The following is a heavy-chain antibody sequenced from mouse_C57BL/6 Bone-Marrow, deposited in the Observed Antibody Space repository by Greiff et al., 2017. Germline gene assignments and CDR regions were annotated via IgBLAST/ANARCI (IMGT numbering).Heavy chain of an antibody. Sequence: QVQLQQSGAELVRPGASVTLSCKASGYTFTDYAMHWVKQTPVHGLEWIGAIDPETGGTAYNQKFKGKAILTAAKSSSTAYMELRSLTSEDSAVYYWTRCGWLLPLFAYWGQGTLVTVSA. J-gene: IGHJ3*01. CDR3: TRCGWLLPLFAY. CDR2: IDPETGGT. CDR1: GYTFTDYA. D-gene: IGHD2-3*01. V-gene: IGHV1-15*01.